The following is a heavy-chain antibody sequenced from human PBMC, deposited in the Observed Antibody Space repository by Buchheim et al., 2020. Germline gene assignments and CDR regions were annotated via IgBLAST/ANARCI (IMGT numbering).Heavy chain of an antibody. Sequence: QVQLVQSGAEVKKPGSSVKVSCKASGGTFSSYTISWVRQAPGQGLEWMGRIIPILGIANYAQKFQGRVTITADKSTSTAYMELSSLRSEDTAVYYCARTITNWNYAILYYYYGMDVWGQGTT. CDR1: GGTFSSYT. D-gene: IGHD1-7*01. CDR2: IIPILGIA. J-gene: IGHJ6*02. V-gene: IGHV1-69*02. CDR3: ARTITNWNYAILYYYYGMDV.